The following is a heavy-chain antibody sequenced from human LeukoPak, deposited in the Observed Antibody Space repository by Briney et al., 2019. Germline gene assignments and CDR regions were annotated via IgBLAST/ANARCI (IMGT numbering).Heavy chain of an antibody. J-gene: IGHJ4*02. CDR3: ARGGYCSSTSCYVDY. CDR2: ITSNGGST. V-gene: IGHV3-64*01. D-gene: IGHD2-2*01. CDR1: GFIFSSYG. Sequence: PGGSLRLSCVASGFIFSSYGMHWVRQAPGKGLEYVSGITSNGGSTYYGNSVKGRFTISRDNSKNTLYLQMGSLRAEDMAVYYCARGGYCSSTSCYVDYWAQGTLVTVSS.